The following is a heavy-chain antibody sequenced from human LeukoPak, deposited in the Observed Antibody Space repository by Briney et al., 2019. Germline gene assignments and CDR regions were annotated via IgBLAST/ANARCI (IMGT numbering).Heavy chain of an antibody. Sequence: GASVKVSCKVSGYTLTELSMHWVRQAPGKGLEWMGGFDPEDGETIYAQKFQGRVTMTEDTSTDTAYMELSSLRSEDTAVYYCAAGSYCSSTSCYYHYGMDVWGQGTTVTVSS. CDR3: AAGSYCSSTSCYYHYGMDV. D-gene: IGHD2-2*01. V-gene: IGHV1-24*01. J-gene: IGHJ6*02. CDR1: GYTLTELS. CDR2: FDPEDGET.